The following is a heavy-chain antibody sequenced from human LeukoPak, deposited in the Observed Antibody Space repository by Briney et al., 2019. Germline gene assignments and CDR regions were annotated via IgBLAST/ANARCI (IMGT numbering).Heavy chain of an antibody. D-gene: IGHD6-19*01. J-gene: IGHJ4*02. CDR1: GGSFSGYY. CDR3: ARDPRYSSGCSLDY. Sequence: PSETLSLTCAVYGGSFSGYYWSWIRQPPGKWLEWIGEINHSGSTNYNPSLKSRVTISVDTSKNQFSLKLSSVTAADTAVYYCARDPRYSSGCSLDYWGQGTLVTVSS. V-gene: IGHV4-34*01. CDR2: INHSGST.